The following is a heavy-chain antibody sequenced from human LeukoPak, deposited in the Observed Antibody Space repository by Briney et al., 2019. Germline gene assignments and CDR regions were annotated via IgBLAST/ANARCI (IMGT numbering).Heavy chain of an antibody. CDR2: IFYSGST. D-gene: IGHD6-19*01. J-gene: IGHJ4*02. V-gene: IGHV4-59*11. CDR3: ARSTGWYVFT. CDR1: GGPINSHY. Sequence: SETLSLTCTVSGGPINSHYWSWIRQPPGKGLEWIGYIFYSGSTKYNPSLKSRVTISVDRSKSQFSLKLNSVTAADTAVYYCARSTGWYVFTWGQGILVTVSS.